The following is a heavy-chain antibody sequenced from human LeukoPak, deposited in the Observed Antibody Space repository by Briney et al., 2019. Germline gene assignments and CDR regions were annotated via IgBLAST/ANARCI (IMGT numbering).Heavy chain of an antibody. D-gene: IGHD2-15*01. V-gene: IGHV3-66*01. CDR3: ARGYCTGRSCYNGMDV. CDR2: IYSGGST. J-gene: IGHJ6*02. CDR1: GFTFSSYA. Sequence: GGSLRLSCAASGFTFSSYAMSWVRQAPGKGLEWVSVIYSGGSTYYADSMKGRFTISRDNSENTLYLQMNSLRAEDTAVYYCARGYCTGRSCYNGMDVWGQGTTVTVSS.